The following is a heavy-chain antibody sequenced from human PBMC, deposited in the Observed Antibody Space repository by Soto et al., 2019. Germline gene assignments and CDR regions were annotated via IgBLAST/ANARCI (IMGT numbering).Heavy chain of an antibody. V-gene: IGHV3-64*01. CDR1: GFTLSGYA. CDR2: ISSNGVGT. J-gene: IGHJ6*03. Sequence: EVQLAESGGGLAQPGGSLRLSCAASGFTLSGYAMDWVRQAPGKGLEYVSGISSNGVGTYYAKSVQGRFTISRDNSKNTVYRKMVSLRPEGMALYYCARRDRPHFYYMDVWGKGTTVTVSS. D-gene: IGHD6-6*01. CDR3: ARRDRPHFYYMDV.